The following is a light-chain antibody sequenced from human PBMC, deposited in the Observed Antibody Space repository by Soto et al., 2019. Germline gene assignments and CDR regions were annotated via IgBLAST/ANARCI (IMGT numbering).Light chain of an antibody. CDR1: NSNLGAGYD. V-gene: IGLV1-40*01. CDR3: AAWDDSLNAL. J-gene: IGLJ1*01. CDR2: GNR. Sequence: QSVLTQPPSVSGAPGQRVTISCTGNNSNLGAGYDVHWYQQLPGAAPKLVIFGNRNRPSGVPERFSGSKSGTSASLAITGLQAEDEADYYCAAWDDSLNALFGTGTKLTVL.